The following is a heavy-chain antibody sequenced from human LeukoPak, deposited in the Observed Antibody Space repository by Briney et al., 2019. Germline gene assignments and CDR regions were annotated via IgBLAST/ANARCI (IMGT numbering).Heavy chain of an antibody. D-gene: IGHD1-26*01. J-gene: IGHJ6*03. CDR1: GFTFGSYA. CDR2: ISGSGSAT. V-gene: IGHV3-23*01. CDR3: AKNRGAGSHYYYHMNV. Sequence: GGSLRLSCAASGFTFGSYAMTWVRQAPGKGLEWVSAISGSGSATYYADSVKGRFTISRDNSKNTLYLQLNSLRVEDTAVYYCAKNRGAGSHYYYHMNVWGKGTTVTVSS.